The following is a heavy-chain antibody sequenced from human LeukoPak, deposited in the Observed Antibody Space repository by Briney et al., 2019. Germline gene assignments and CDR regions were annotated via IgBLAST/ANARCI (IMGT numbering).Heavy chain of an antibody. CDR2: ISHDGINK. V-gene: IGHV3-30-3*02. D-gene: IGHD2-2*01. CDR3: AKKKKPAAISGGLDY. J-gene: IGHJ4*02. Sequence: PGGSLRLSCAASEFTFSAYAMHWVRQAPGKGLEWVAVISHDGINKCCADSVKGRFAISRDNSKNTLYLQMNSLRAEDTAVYYCAKKKKPAAISGGLDYWGQGTLVTVSS. CDR1: EFTFSAYA.